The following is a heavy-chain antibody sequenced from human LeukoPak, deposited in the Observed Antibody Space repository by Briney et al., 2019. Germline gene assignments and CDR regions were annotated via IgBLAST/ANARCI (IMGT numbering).Heavy chain of an antibody. D-gene: IGHD6-19*01. J-gene: IGHJ4*02. CDR2: IIPIFGTA. Sequence: SVKVSCKASGGTFSSYAISWVRQAPGQGLEWMGGIIPIFGTANYAQKFQGRVTITADESTSTAYMELSSLRSEDTAVYYCARSGWDGVRDFDYWGQGTLVTVSS. CDR1: GGTFSSYA. CDR3: ARSGWDGVRDFDY. V-gene: IGHV1-69*13.